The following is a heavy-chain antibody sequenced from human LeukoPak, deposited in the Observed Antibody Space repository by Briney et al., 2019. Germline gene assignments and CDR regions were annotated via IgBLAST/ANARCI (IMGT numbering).Heavy chain of an antibody. CDR3: ARDKALNC. Sequence: GGSLRLSCAGSGFNFSTYEMNWVRQAPGKGLEWLSYISSRGSSIYYADSVKGRFAISRDNAKNSLFLQMNSLRAEDTAVYFCARDKALNCWGQGTPVTVSS. CDR1: GFNFSTYE. CDR2: ISSRGSSI. V-gene: IGHV3-48*03. J-gene: IGHJ4*02.